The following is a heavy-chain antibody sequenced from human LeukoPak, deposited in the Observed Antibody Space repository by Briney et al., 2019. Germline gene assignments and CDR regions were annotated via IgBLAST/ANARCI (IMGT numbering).Heavy chain of an antibody. D-gene: IGHD5-12*01. Sequence: SETLSLTCTVSGGSIGTSTYYGGWVRQPPGKVLEWIGSMYYGGTTYYNPSLKSRVTLSVDTSKNQFSLRLSSVTAADSAVYFCATGKYSGYYDYWGQGTLVTVSS. J-gene: IGHJ4*02. CDR3: ATGKYSGYYDY. CDR2: MYYGGTT. CDR1: GGSIGTSTYY. V-gene: IGHV4-39*01.